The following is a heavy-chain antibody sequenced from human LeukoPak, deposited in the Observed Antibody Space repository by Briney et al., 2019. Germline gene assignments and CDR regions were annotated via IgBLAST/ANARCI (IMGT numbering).Heavy chain of an antibody. D-gene: IGHD1-20*01. CDR2: ISSSGSTI. CDR1: GFTFSDYY. V-gene: IGHV3-11*01. Sequence: PGGSLRLSCAASGFTFSDYYMSWIRQAPGKGLEWVSSISSSGSTIYYADSVKGRFTISRDNAKNSLYLQMNSLRAEDTAVYYCARVPLTGDYYYYGMDVWGQGTTVTVSS. CDR3: ARVPLTGDYYYYGMDV. J-gene: IGHJ6*02.